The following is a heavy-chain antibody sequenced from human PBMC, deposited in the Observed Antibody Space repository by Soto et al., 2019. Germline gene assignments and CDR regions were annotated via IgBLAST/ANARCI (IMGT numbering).Heavy chain of an antibody. CDR2: IKSKTDGGTT. CDR3: TTELVGSSNSWREHGFDY. V-gene: IGHV3-15*01. Sequence: GGSLRLSCADSGFTFSNAWMSWVRQAPGKGLEWVGRIKSKTDGGTTDYAAPVKGRFTISRDDSKNTLYLQMNSLKTEVTAVYYCTTELVGSSNSWREHGFDYWGQGTLVTVSS. D-gene: IGHD6-13*01. CDR1: GFTFSNAW. J-gene: IGHJ4*02.